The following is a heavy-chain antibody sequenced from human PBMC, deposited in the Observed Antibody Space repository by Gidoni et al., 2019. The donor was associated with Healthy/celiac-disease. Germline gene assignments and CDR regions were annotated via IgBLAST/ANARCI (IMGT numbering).Heavy chain of an antibody. CDR2: IKSKTDGGTT. D-gene: IGHD3-22*01. V-gene: IGHV3-15*07. Sequence: EVQLVESGGGLVKPGGSLRLYCAASGFTFSNAWMNWVRQAPGKGLEWVGRIKSKTDGGTTDYAAPVKGRFTISRDDSKNTLYLQMNSLKTEDTAVYYCTTRDSYYYDSSGYPFSTHPDAFDIWGQGTMVTVSS. J-gene: IGHJ3*02. CDR3: TTRDSYYYDSSGYPFSTHPDAFDI. CDR1: GFTFSNAW.